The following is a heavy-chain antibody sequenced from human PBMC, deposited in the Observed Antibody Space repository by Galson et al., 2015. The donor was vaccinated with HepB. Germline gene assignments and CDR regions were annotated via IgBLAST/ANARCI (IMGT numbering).Heavy chain of an antibody. Sequence: QSGAEVKKPGASVKVSCKASGYTSAEYYIHWVRQAPGQGLEWMGWININYGVKGNAQNFQGRLTVTRDTSTNTAFMELTSLRYDDTALYYCASERATTGLKNWFDPWGQGTLVTVSS. CDR2: ININYGVK. CDR3: ASERATTGLKNWFDP. CDR1: GYTSAEYY. D-gene: IGHD1-1*01. V-gene: IGHV1-2*02. J-gene: IGHJ5*02.